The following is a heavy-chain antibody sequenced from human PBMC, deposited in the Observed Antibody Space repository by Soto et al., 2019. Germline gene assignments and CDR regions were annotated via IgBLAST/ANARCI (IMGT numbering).Heavy chain of an antibody. J-gene: IGHJ3*02. CDR3: ARGSGADAFDI. CDR2: IIPVIDTA. Sequence: SVKVSCKVSGGTFNIRWVRQAPGQGLEWMGGIIPVIDTANYARKFQGRVVISADRATNIVYMEMMSLTLEDTAVYYCARGSGADAFDIWGQGTMVTVS. D-gene: IGHD7-27*01. CDR1: GGTFN. V-gene: IGHV1-69*06.